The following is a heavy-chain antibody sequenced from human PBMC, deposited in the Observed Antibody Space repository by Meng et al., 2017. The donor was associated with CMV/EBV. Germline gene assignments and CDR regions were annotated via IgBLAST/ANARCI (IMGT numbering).Heavy chain of an antibody. CDR3: ARDLRPSTSPLDL. D-gene: IGHD2-2*01. CDR1: GYTFTSYG. CDR2: ISAYNGNT. J-gene: IGHJ2*01. V-gene: IGHV1-18*01. Sequence: QVQMVQAGGAAEKPGGSVKVSCKASGYTFTSYGSSWVRQAPGQGLEWMGWISAYNGNTNYAQKLQGRVTMTTDTSTSTAYMELRSLRSDDTAVYYCARDLRPSTSPLDLWGRGTLVTVSS.